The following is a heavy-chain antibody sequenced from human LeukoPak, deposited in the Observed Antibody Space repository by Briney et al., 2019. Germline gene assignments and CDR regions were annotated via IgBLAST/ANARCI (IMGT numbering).Heavy chain of an antibody. CDR1: GFTFSTYS. Sequence: GGSLRLSCAASGFTFSTYSMNWVRQAPGKGLEWVSYISSRSATIYYADSVKGRFTISRDNAKNSLYLQMNSLRAEDTAVYYCARDPLSSSSFDLWGQGTLVTVSS. D-gene: IGHD6-13*01. CDR2: ISSRSATI. J-gene: IGHJ4*02. CDR3: ARDPLSSSSFDL. V-gene: IGHV3-48*01.